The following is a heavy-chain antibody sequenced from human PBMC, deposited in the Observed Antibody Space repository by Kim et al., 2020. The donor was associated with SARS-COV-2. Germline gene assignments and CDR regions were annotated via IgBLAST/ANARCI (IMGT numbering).Heavy chain of an antibody. CDR3: ARVAPYYYDSGDAFDI. D-gene: IGHD3-22*01. Sequence: SLKSRVTISVDTSKNQFSLKLSSVTAADTAVYYCARVAPYYYDSGDAFDIWGQGTMVTVSS. J-gene: IGHJ3*02. V-gene: IGHV4-59*01.